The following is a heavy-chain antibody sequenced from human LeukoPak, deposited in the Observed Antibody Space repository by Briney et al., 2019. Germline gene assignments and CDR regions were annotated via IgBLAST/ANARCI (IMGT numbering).Heavy chain of an antibody. J-gene: IGHJ4*02. CDR1: GGSISSSSYY. D-gene: IGHD2-2*01. CDR3: ASSQLSQLLLPYYFDY. Sequence: SETLSLTCTVSGGSISSSSYYWGWIRQPPGKGLEWIGSIYYSGSTYYNPSLKSRVTISVDTSKNQFSLKLSSVTAADTAVYYCASSQLSQLLLPYYFDYWGQGTLVTVSP. CDR2: IYYSGST. V-gene: IGHV4-39*01.